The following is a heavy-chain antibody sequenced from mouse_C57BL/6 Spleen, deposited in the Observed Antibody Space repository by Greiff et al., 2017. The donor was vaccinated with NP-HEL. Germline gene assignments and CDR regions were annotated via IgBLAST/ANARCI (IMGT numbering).Heavy chain of an antibody. J-gene: IGHJ3*01. CDR1: GYTFTDYE. D-gene: IGHD3-2*02. CDR3: TRGDSSGNFAY. CDR2: IDPETGGT. Sequence: VQVVESGAELVRPGASVTLSCKASGYTFTDYEMHWVKQTPVHGLEWIGAIDPETGGTAYNQKFKGKAILTADKSSSTAYMELRSLTSEDSAVYYCTRGDSSGNFAYWGQGTLVTVSA. V-gene: IGHV1-15*01.